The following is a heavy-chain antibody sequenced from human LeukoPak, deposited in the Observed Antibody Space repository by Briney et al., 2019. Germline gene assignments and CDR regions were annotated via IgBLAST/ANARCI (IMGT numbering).Heavy chain of an antibody. CDR1: GYSFTSYW. V-gene: IGHV5-51*01. D-gene: IGHD6-6*01. CDR2: IYPGDSDT. Sequence: GESLKISCKGSGYSFTSYWIGWVRQMPGKGLEWMGIIYPGDSDTRYSPSFQGQVTISADKSISTAYLQWSSLEASDTAMYYCARHDSSSSMGAGLDYWGQGTLVTVSS. J-gene: IGHJ4*02. CDR3: ARHDSSSSMGAGLDY.